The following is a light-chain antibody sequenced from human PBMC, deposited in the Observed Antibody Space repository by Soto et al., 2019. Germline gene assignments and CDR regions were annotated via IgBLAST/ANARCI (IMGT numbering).Light chain of an antibody. CDR1: QSVSSNY. V-gene: IGKV3-20*01. CDR3: QQYGDSPLT. CDR2: GAS. Sequence: DILLTQSQGTLSLSPGETVTLSCRASQSVSSNYLAWYQQRRGRAPRLLIYGASTRATGIPDRFSGSGSGTDFNLAISRLEPEDFAVYYCQQYGDSPLTFGQGTQVEIK. J-gene: IGKJ1*01.